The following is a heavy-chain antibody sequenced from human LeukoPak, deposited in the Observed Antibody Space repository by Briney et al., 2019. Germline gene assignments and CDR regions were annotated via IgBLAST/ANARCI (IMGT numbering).Heavy chain of an antibody. Sequence: GGSLRLSCAASGFTFSIYWMHWVRQAPGKGLVWVSRINSDGSSTSYADSVKGRFTISRDNAKNTLYLQMNSLRAEDTAVYYCATLTVTTYHDAFDIWGQGTMVTVSS. CDR1: GFTFSIYW. V-gene: IGHV3-74*01. D-gene: IGHD4-17*01. J-gene: IGHJ3*02. CDR2: INSDGSST. CDR3: ATLTVTTYHDAFDI.